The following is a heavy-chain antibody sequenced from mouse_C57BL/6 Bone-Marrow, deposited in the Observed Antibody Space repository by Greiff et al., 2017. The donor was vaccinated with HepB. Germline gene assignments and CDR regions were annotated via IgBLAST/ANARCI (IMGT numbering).Heavy chain of an antibody. CDR3: ARRIYDGYCFDY. CDR1: GYTFTSYW. Sequence: QVQLQQPGAELVKPGASVKLSCKASGYTFTSYWMHWVKQRPGQGLEWIGMIHPNSGSTNYNEKFKSKATLTVDKSSSTAYMQLSSLTSEDSAVYYCARRIYDGYCFDYWGQGTTLTVSS. D-gene: IGHD2-3*01. J-gene: IGHJ2*01. V-gene: IGHV1-64*01. CDR2: IHPNSGST.